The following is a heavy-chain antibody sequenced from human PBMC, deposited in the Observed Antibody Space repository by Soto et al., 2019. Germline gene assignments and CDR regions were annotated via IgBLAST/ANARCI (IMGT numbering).Heavy chain of an antibody. CDR3: AREGGIVGATAAYY. J-gene: IGHJ4*02. CDR1: GGSISSGGYY. CDR2: IYYSVST. D-gene: IGHD1-26*01. Sequence: QVQLQESGPGLVKPSQTLSLTCTVSGGSISSGGYYWSWIRQHPGKGLEWIGYIYYSVSTYYNPSHKNRVTISVDTSKNQFSLKLSSVTAADTAVYYCAREGGIVGATAAYYWGQGTLVTASS. V-gene: IGHV4-31*03.